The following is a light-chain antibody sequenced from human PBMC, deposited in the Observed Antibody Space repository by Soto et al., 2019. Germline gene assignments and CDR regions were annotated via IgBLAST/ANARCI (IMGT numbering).Light chain of an antibody. CDR1: SSDVGGYNY. V-gene: IGLV2-11*01. CDR2: DVS. J-gene: IGLJ1*01. Sequence: QSALTQPRSVSGSPGQSVTISCTGTSSDVGGYNYVSWYQQHPGKALKFMIYDVSQRPSGVPDRCSGSKSGNTASLTISGLQADDEADYSCCSYAGSNTYGFGSGTKVTV. CDR3: CSYAGSNTYG.